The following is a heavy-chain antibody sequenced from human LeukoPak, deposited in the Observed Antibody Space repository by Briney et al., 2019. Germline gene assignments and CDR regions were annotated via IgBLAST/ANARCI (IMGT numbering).Heavy chain of an antibody. Sequence: PGGSLRLSCAASGFTFSSYSMNWVRQAPGKGLEWIGEINHSGSTNYNPSLKSRATISVDTSKNQFSLKLSSVTAADTAVYYCARHSLYSSSSGLNYWGQGTLVTVSS. D-gene: IGHD6-6*01. CDR3: ARHSLYSSSSGLNY. V-gene: IGHV4-34*01. CDR1: GFTFSSYS. J-gene: IGHJ4*02. CDR2: INHSGST.